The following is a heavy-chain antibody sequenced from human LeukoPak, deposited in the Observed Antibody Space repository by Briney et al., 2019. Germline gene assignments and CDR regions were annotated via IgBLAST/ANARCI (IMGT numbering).Heavy chain of an antibody. CDR1: GFTFTSYA. D-gene: IGHD5-24*01. Sequence: SGGSLRLSCAASGFTFTSYAMSWGRQAPGKGLEWVSAISGSGGSTYYADSVKGRFTISRDNSKSTLFLQMNSLRAEDTAVYYCAKDPRVGSRVATPCHWGQGTLVTVSS. CDR3: AKDPRVGSRVATPCH. J-gene: IGHJ4*02. CDR2: ISGSGGST. V-gene: IGHV3-23*01.